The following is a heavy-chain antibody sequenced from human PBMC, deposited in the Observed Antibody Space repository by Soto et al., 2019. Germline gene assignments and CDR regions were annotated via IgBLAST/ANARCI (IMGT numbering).Heavy chain of an antibody. D-gene: IGHD3-3*01. CDR3: AREPEEWDFWYYYYGMDV. CDR1: GYTFTSYG. Sequence: QVQLVQSGAEVKKPGASVKVSCKASGYTFTSYGISWVRQAPGQGLEWMGWISAYNGNTNYAQKLQGRVTMTTDTSTSTAYMELRSLRSDVTAVYYCAREPEEWDFWYYYYGMDVWGQGTTVTVSS. J-gene: IGHJ6*02. CDR2: ISAYNGNT. V-gene: IGHV1-18*04.